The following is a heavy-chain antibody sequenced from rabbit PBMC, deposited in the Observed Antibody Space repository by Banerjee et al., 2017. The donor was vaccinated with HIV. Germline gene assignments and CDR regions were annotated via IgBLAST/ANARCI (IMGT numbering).Heavy chain of an antibody. CDR1: GFFFSSSYW. J-gene: IGHJ4*01. D-gene: IGHD8-1*01. CDR2: ISAGSGSS. CDR3: ARDRTGNIYDIL. Sequence: QEKLEESGGDLVKPEGSPTLTCTASGFFFSSSYWIRWVRQPPGKGLEWIACISAGSGSSYYANWAKGRFTISKTSSTTVTLQMTSLTVADTATYFCARDRTGNIYDILWGPGTLVTVS. V-gene: IGHV1S45*01.